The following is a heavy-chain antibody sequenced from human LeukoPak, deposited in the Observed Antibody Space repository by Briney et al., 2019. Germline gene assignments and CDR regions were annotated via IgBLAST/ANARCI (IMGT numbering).Heavy chain of an antibody. CDR2: IYYSGST. CDR1: GGSFSGYY. V-gene: IGHV4-39*01. Sequence: PSETLSLTCAVYGGSFSGYYWGWIRQPPGKGLEWIGSIYYSGSTYYNPSLKSRVTISVDTSKNQFSLKLSSVTAADTAVYYCARRISYYYDSSGLNWFDPWGQGTLVTVSS. J-gene: IGHJ5*02. D-gene: IGHD3-22*01. CDR3: ARRISYYYDSSGLNWFDP.